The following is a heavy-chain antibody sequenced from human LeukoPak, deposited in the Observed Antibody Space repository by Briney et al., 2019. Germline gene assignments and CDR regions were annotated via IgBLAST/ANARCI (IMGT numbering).Heavy chain of an antibody. D-gene: IGHD6-19*01. CDR2: IYTSGST. V-gene: IGHV4-4*07. CDR1: GGSISSYY. CDR3: ARDRSSSGPRAFYYFDY. J-gene: IGHJ4*02. Sequence: SETLSLTCTVSGGSISSYYWSWIQQPAGKGLEWIGRIYTSGSTNYNPSLKSRVTMSVDTSKNQFSLKLSSVTAADTAVYYCARDRSSSGPRAFYYFDYWGQGTLVTVSS.